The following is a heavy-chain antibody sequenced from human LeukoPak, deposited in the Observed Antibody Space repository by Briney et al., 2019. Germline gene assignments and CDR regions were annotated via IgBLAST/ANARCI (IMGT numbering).Heavy chain of an antibody. CDR2: MNPSSGNS. V-gene: IGHV1-8*02. CDR1: GYTFTSYA. Sequence: ASVKVSCKASGYTFTSYAMHWVRQAPGQGLEWMAWMNPSSGNSGYAQKFQGRVTMTRDTSTSTVYMELISLRSEDTAVYYCARVSVGRYYFDNWGQGTPVTVS. J-gene: IGHJ4*02. CDR3: ARVSVGRYYFDN. D-gene: IGHD3-3*02.